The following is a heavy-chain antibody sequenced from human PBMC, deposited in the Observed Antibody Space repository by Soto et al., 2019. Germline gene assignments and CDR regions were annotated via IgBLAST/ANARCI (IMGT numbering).Heavy chain of an antibody. CDR1: GYTFTSYY. D-gene: IGHD6-19*01. Sequence: GASVKVSCKASGYTFTSYYMHWVRQAPGQGLEWMGIINPSGGSTSYAQKFQGGVTMTRDTSTSTVYMELSSLRSEDTAVYYCARRWYSSGWYAGAFDIWGQGTMVTVSS. V-gene: IGHV1-46*01. J-gene: IGHJ3*02. CDR3: ARRWYSSGWYAGAFDI. CDR2: INPSGGST.